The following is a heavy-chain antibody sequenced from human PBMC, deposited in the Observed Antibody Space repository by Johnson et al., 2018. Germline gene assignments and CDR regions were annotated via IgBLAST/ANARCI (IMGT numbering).Heavy chain of an antibody. CDR2: ITSDGSSV. J-gene: IGHJ6*03. Sequence: VQLVESGGGLVRPGGSLRLSCAASGFTFSSHWIHWVRQGPGGGLVWVARITSDGSSVSHADSVRGRFTISRDTAKNTLYLQMDSLRAEDKAVYYCTRARGCYFYYNYYYMDVWCKGTTVTVSS. CDR3: TRARGCYFYYNYYYMDV. CDR1: GFTFSSHW. V-gene: IGHV3-74*02. D-gene: IGHD2-15*01.